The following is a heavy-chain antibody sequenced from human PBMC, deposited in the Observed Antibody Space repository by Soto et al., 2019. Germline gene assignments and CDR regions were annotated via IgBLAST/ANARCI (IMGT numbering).Heavy chain of an antibody. V-gene: IGHV3-48*02. CDR1: GFTFSSYS. J-gene: IGHJ4*02. CDR2: ISSSSSTI. Sequence: GGSLRLSCAASGFTFSSYSMNWVRQAPGKGLEWVSYISSSSSTIYYADSVKGRFTISRDNAKNSLYLQMNSLRDEDTAVYYCATGPAGFLEWLKPPIDYWGQGTLVTVSS. CDR3: ATGPAGFLEWLKPPIDY. D-gene: IGHD3-3*01.